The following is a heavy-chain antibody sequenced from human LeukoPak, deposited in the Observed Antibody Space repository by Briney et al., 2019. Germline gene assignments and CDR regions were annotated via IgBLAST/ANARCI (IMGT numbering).Heavy chain of an antibody. CDR2: IYYSGGT. V-gene: IGHV4-30-4*01. CDR1: GGSISSGDYY. J-gene: IGHJ4*02. D-gene: IGHD2/OR15-2a*01. CDR3: ARGGHRILSYFDY. Sequence: SETLSLTCTVSGGSISSGDYYWSWIRQPPGKGLEWIGYIYYSGGTYYNPSLKSRVTISVDTSKNQFSLKLSSVTAADTAVYYCARGGHRILSYFDYWGQGTLVTVSS.